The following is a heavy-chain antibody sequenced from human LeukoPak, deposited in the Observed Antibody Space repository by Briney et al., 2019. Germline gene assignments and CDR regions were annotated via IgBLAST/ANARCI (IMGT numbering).Heavy chain of an antibody. Sequence: GGSLRLSCAASGFTFDDYAMHWVRQAPGKGLEWVSGISWNSGSIGYADSVKGRFTISRDNAKNSLYLQMNSLRAEDTALYYCTRGYNWNLYYFDYWGQGTLVTVSS. CDR2: ISWNSGSI. CDR1: GFTFDDYA. V-gene: IGHV3-9*01. J-gene: IGHJ4*02. D-gene: IGHD1-20*01. CDR3: TRGYNWNLYYFDY.